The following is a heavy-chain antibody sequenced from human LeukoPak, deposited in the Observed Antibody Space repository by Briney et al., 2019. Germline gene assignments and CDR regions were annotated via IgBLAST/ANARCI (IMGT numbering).Heavy chain of an antibody. V-gene: IGHV4-34*01. Sequence: SETLSLTCAVYGGSFSGYYWSWLRQPPGKGLEWVGEINHSGSTNYNPSLKSRVTISVDTSKNQFSLKLSSATAADTAVYYCATLCSGGSCYGGTDYWGQGTLVTVSS. J-gene: IGHJ4*02. CDR2: INHSGST. D-gene: IGHD2-15*01. CDR1: GGSFSGYY. CDR3: ATLCSGGSCYGGTDY.